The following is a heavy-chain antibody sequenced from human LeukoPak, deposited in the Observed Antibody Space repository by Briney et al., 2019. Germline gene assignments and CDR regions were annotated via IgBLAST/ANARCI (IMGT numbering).Heavy chain of an antibody. D-gene: IGHD5-18*01. V-gene: IGHV1-2*02. Sequence: ASVKVSCKASGYTFTGYYMHWVRQAPGHGLEWMGWINPNSGGTNYAQKFQGRVTMTRDTSISTAYMELSRLRSDDTALYYCARERREYSYGSFIGDYWGQGTLVTVSS. CDR1: GYTFTGYY. J-gene: IGHJ4*02. CDR2: INPNSGGT. CDR3: ARERREYSYGSFIGDY.